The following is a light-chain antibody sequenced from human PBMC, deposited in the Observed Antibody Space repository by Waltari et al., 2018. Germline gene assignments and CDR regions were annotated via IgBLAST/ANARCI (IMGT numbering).Light chain of an antibody. CDR2: RAS. CDR3: QQHGTLPAT. Sequence: EIVLTQSPGTASLSRGERVNISCRASQTVGSSSFAWYQQKPGQAPRLVIYRASRSATGIPDRFSGSGSGTDFSLTISRLEPEDFAVYYCQQHGTLPATVGQGTKVEIK. J-gene: IGKJ1*01. V-gene: IGKV3-20*01. CDR1: QTVGSSS.